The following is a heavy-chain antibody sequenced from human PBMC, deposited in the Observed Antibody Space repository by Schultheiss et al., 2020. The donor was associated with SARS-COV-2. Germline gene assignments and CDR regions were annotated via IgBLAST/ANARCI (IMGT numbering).Heavy chain of an antibody. D-gene: IGHD4-23*01. J-gene: IGHJ4*02. CDR3: ASMGNDYGGPDDY. V-gene: IGHV3-53*01. Sequence: GGSLRLSCAASGFTVSSNYMSWVRQVPGKGLEWVSVIYSGGSTYYADSMKGRFTISRDNSKNTLYLQMNSLRAEDTAVYYCASMGNDYGGPDDYWGQGTLVTVSS. CDR1: GFTVSSNY. CDR2: IYSGGST.